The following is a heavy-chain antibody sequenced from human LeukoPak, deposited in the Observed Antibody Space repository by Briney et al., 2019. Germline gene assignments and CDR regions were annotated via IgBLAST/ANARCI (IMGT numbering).Heavy chain of an antibody. CDR2: IWYDGSNK. V-gene: IGHV3-33*06. CDR3: AKDRNYGFDY. Sequence: GGSLRLSCAASGFTFSNYGMQWVRQAPGKGLEWVAVIWYDGSNKIYADSVKGRFTISRDNSKNTLYLQMNSLRAEDTAVYYCAKDRNYGFDYWGQGTLVTVSS. J-gene: IGHJ4*02. D-gene: IGHD3-10*01. CDR1: GFTFSNYG.